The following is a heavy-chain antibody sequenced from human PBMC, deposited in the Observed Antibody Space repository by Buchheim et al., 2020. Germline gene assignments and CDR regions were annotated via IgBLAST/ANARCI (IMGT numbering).Heavy chain of an antibody. V-gene: IGHV1-46*01. J-gene: IGHJ4*02. CDR1: GDTFTFTHYY. CDR2: THPGDGTT. CDR3: ARDKEAFDY. Sequence: QVLLVQSGTEVMKPGASLKLSCKASGDTFTFTHYYMHWVRPAPGQGLEWVGVTHPGDGTTGYAQKFQGSVTITRDTSTTTIYMELSSLTSEDTAVYYCARDKEAFDYWGQGTL.